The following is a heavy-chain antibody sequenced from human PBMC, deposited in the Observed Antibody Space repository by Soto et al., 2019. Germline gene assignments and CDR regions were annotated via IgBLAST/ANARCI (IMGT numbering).Heavy chain of an antibody. V-gene: IGHV4-59*08. CDR2: IYYSGST. CDR1: GGSISSYY. J-gene: IGHJ5*02. D-gene: IGHD6-19*01. CDR3: ARGRSSGESSGWFDP. Sequence: SETLSLTCTVSGGSISSYYWSWIRQPPGKGLEWIGYIYYSGSTYYNPSLKSRVTISVDTSKNQFSLKLSSVTAADTAVYYCARGRSSGESSGWFDPWGQGTLVTVSS.